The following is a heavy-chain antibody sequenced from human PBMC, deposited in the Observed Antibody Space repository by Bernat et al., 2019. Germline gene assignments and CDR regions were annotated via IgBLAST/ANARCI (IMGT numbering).Heavy chain of an antibody. CDR2: ISSNGGRT. J-gene: IGHJ4*02. D-gene: IGHD1-14*01. Sequence: EVQLVESGGGLVQPGGSLRLSCPASGFTFSSHAMHWARQAPGKGLEYVSAISSNGGRTYYADSVTSRFTITTNNSKNTLLLQMSSLGAEATAVYYCVKRVGMAGPYYFDYWGQGTLVTVSS. V-gene: IGHV3-64D*06. CDR3: VKRVGMAGPYYFDY. CDR1: GFTFSSHA.